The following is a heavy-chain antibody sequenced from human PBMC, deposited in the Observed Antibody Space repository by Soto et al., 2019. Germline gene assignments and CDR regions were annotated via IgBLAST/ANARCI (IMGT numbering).Heavy chain of an antibody. Sequence: GGSLRLSCAASGFTFSNYGMHWVRQAPGKGLEWVAVISYDGSNKYYADSVKGRFTISRDNSKNTLYLQMNSLRAEDTAVYYCAKDRGPSYGMDFWGQGITVTLSS. J-gene: IGHJ6*02. V-gene: IGHV3-30*18. CDR3: AKDRGPSYGMDF. CDR2: ISYDGSNK. CDR1: GFTFSNYG. D-gene: IGHD6-25*01.